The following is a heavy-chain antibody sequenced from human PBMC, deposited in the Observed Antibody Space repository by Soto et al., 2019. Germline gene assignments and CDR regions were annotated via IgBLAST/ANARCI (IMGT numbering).Heavy chain of an antibody. J-gene: IGHJ2*01. CDR2: IIPIFGTV. D-gene: IGHD5-12*01. Sequence: QVQLVQSGAEVKKPGSSVKVSCKASGGTFSNYPISWVRQAPGQGLEWMGGIIPIFGTVNYAQKFHGRVTITADESTSTAYMELRSLRSEDTAVYYCARGNHRWLQLWYFDLWGRGTLVTVSS. V-gene: IGHV1-69*12. CDR3: ARGNHRWLQLWYFDL. CDR1: GGTFSNYP.